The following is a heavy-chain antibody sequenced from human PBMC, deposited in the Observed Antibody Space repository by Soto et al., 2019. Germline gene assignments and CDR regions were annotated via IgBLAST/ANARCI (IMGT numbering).Heavy chain of an antibody. Sequence: EVQLLEFGGGLVQPGGSLRLSCSASGFTFSTYAMSWVRQSPGKGLEWVSTISDSGGSTYYADSVKGRFTVSRDNSKNTVFLQMNSLRAEDTAVFYCAKAARYCSGGSCYSHAFDLWGQGTMVTVSS. V-gene: IGHV3-23*01. J-gene: IGHJ3*01. D-gene: IGHD2-15*01. CDR2: ISDSGGST. CDR1: GFTFSTYA. CDR3: AKAARYCSGGSCYSHAFDL.